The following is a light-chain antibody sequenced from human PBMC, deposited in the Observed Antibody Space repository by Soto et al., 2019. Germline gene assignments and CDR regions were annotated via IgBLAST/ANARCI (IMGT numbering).Light chain of an antibody. Sequence: VLTQSPGTLSLSPGDRATLSCRASQRVSGSSLAWYQQKPGQAPRLLFYGASTRATGVPDRFSGNGSGADFTLTISRLEPEDFAVYHCQQYSNSPSFGQGTKLEI. J-gene: IGKJ2*01. V-gene: IGKV3-20*01. CDR3: QQYSNSPS. CDR1: QRVSGSS. CDR2: GAS.